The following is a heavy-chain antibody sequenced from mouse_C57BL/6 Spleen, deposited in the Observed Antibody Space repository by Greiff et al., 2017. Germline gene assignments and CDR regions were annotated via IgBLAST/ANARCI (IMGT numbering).Heavy chain of an antibody. Sequence: VQLQQPGTELVKPGASVKLSCKASGYTFTSYWMHWVKQRPGQGLEWIGNINPSNGGTNYNEKFKCKATLTVDKSSSTAYMQLSSLTSEYSAVYYCASPIYYGCDGYYAMDYWGQGTSVTVSS. D-gene: IGHD2-2*01. CDR1: GYTFTSYW. V-gene: IGHV1-53*01. J-gene: IGHJ4*01. CDR3: ASPIYYGCDGYYAMDY. CDR2: INPSNGGT.